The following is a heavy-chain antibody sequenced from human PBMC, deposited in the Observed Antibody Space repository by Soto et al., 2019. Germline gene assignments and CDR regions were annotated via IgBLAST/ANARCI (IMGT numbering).Heavy chain of an antibody. D-gene: IGHD5-12*01. Sequence: GGSLRLSCAASGFTFSSYWMHWVRQAPGKGLVWVSRINSDGSSTSYADSVKGRFTISRDNAKNTLYLQMNSLRAEDTAVYYCARGPDGYNSPHHYGMAVWGQGTTVTVSS. CDR3: ARGPDGYNSPHHYGMAV. V-gene: IGHV3-74*01. CDR2: INSDGSST. CDR1: GFTFSSYW. J-gene: IGHJ6*02.